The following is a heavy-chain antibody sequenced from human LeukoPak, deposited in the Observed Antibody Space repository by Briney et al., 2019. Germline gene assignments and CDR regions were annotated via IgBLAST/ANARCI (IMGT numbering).Heavy chain of an antibody. CDR3: ARDEGSGSYLDY. Sequence: GGSLRLSCAASGFTFSTYAMTWVRQAPGKGLEWVSAISGSGGSTYYADSVKGRFTISRDNSKNTLYLQMNSLRVEDTAVFYCARDEGSGSYLDYWGQGTLVAVSS. CDR2: ISGSGGST. CDR1: GFTFSTYA. D-gene: IGHD3-10*01. V-gene: IGHV3-23*01. J-gene: IGHJ4*02.